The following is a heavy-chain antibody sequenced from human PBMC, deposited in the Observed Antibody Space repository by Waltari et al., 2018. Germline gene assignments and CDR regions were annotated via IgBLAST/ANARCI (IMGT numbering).Heavy chain of an antibody. J-gene: IGHJ4*02. CDR3: TRGGNYYFDY. V-gene: IGHV3-74*01. CDR1: VFLFRSTS. D-gene: IGHD5-12*01. CDR2: INPGGRTT. Sequence: EVQLVESVGGFLQPGGSLGLSCDGSVFLFRSTSIHWVRQPPGKGLVWVSRINPGGRTTNYADSVRVRFTISRDNAQNTVYLEMNSLRAEDTAVYFCTRGGNYYFDYWGRGTLVTVSS.